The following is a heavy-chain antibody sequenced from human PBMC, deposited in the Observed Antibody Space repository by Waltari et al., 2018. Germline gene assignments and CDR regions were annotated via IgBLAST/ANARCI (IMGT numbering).Heavy chain of an antibody. D-gene: IGHD2-21*02. CDR1: GDSISGFY. Sequence: QVQLHESGPSLLNPSETLSLICTVSGDSISGFYWSWVRQPPGKGLDWIGYIYYTGSTNFNPSLQSRVTMSVDTSKKQFSLKLSSVTAADTAFYYCARGGGGDWEWFDPWGQGTLVTVSS. CDR3: ARGGGGDWEWFDP. J-gene: IGHJ5*02. V-gene: IGHV4-59*01. CDR2: IYYTGST.